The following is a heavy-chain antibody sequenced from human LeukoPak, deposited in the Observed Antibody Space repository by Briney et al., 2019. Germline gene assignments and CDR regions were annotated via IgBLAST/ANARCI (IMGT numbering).Heavy chain of an antibody. Sequence: GASVKVSCKASGFTFTSSAMQWVRQARGQRLEWIGWIVVGSGNTNYAQKFQERVTITRDMSTSTAYMELSSLRSEDTAVYYCARDRSLSYGSVDYWGQGTLVTVSS. J-gene: IGHJ4*02. CDR1: GFTFTSSA. CDR3: ARDRSLSYGSVDY. V-gene: IGHV1-58*02. D-gene: IGHD3-10*01. CDR2: IVVGSGNT.